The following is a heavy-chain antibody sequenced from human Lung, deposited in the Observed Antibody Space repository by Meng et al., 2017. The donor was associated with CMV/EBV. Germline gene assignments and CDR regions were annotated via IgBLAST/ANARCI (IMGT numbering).Heavy chain of an antibody. Sequence: GESLKISCAASGFTFSDAWMSWVRQAPGKGLEWVGRVKSESDGGTRDYAAPVKDRFTIPRDDSKNTLYLQMTNLKAEDTAIYYCTTDWRWGQGALVTVSS. CDR1: GFTFSDAW. V-gene: IGHV3-15*01. J-gene: IGHJ4*02. CDR3: TTDWR. CDR2: VKSESDGGTR.